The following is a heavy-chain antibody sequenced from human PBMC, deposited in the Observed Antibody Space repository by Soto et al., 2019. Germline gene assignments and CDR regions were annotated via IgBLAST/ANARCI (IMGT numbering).Heavy chain of an antibody. V-gene: IGHV1-18*01. Sequence: QVQLLQSGAEVKKPGASVRVSCTASGYTFTRYGISWVRQAPGQGLEWMGWISGYNGNTKEAPKFQGRVNMTTDTAANTAHMELRSLTSDDTAVYYCARGSAYSTPWSFDSWGQGTLVTVSS. J-gene: IGHJ4*02. CDR1: GYTFTRYG. D-gene: IGHD2-8*01. CDR2: ISGYNGNT. CDR3: ARGSAYSTPWSFDS.